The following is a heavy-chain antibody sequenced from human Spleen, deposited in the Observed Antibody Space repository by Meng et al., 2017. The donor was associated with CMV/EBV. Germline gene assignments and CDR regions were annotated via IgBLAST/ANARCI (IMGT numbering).Heavy chain of an antibody. D-gene: IGHD6-19*01. V-gene: IGHV3-7*01. Sequence: GGSLRLSCAASGFTFSDFWMSWVRQTPRKGLEWVANIKQDGSEKYSVDSVKGRFTISRDNAKNSLYLQMNSLRAEDTAVYYCAREIAVAGTGFDYWGQGTLVTVSS. CDR3: AREIAVAGTGFDY. J-gene: IGHJ4*02. CDR1: GFTFSDFW. CDR2: IKQDGSEK.